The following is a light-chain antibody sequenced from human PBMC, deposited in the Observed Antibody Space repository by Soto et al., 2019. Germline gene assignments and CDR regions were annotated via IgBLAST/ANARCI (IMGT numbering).Light chain of an antibody. CDR3: QHYNSYSEA. J-gene: IGKJ1*01. V-gene: IGKV1-5*01. CDR1: QDINNY. Sequence: DIQMTQSPSSLSAAVGDRVTITCQASQDINNYLNWYQQRLGEAPRLLIYDASSLESGVPSRFSGSGSGTEFTLTISSLQPDDFATYYCQHYNSYSEAFGQGTKVDIK. CDR2: DAS.